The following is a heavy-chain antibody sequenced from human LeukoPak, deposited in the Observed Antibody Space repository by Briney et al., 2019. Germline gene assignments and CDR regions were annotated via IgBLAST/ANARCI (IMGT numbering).Heavy chain of an antibody. V-gene: IGHV3-7*01. D-gene: IGHD2-21*02. CDR3: ATDRDNSDWQKRFDS. CDR2: INQDASEI. Sequence: GGSLRLSCAASGFTFSTYWMNWYRQAPGKGLEWVGNINQDASEINYVNSVRGRFTISRDNAKNSLHLQMNSLRAEDTAVYYCATDRDNSDWQKRFDSWGQGTLVTVSS. J-gene: IGHJ4*02. CDR1: GFTFSTYW.